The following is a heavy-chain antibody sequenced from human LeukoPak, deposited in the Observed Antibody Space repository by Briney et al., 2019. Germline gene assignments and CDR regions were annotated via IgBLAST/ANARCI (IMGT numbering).Heavy chain of an antibody. CDR1: GASISSSYY. Sequence: SETLSLTCTVSGASISSSYYWGWIRQSPGKGLEWIGSIYFRGGTYYNPSLKSRVTISVDATKNVCSLKLTSVAAAETAVYYCVRHIAMGSPLYDWGQGTLVTVSA. CDR3: VRHIAMGSPLYD. J-gene: IGHJ4*02. CDR2: IYFRGGT. D-gene: IGHD6-13*01. V-gene: IGHV4-39*01.